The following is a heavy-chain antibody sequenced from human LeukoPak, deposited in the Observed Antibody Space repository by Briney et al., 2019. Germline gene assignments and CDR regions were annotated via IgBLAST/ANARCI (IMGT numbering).Heavy chain of an antibody. CDR3: ARLLYCSSTSCLYYFDY. Sequence: PSETLSLTCTVSGGSISSSSYYWSWIRQPPGKGLEWIGSIYYSGSTYYNPCLKSRVTIAVDTSKNQFSLKLSSVTAPDTAVYYYARLLYCSSTSCLYYFDYWGQGTLVTVSS. D-gene: IGHD2-2*01. CDR2: IYYSGST. CDR1: GGSISSSSYY. V-gene: IGHV4-39*01. J-gene: IGHJ4*02.